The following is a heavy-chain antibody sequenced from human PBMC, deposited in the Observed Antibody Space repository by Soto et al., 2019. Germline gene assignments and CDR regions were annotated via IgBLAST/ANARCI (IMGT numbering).Heavy chain of an antibody. D-gene: IGHD5-18*01. CDR1: GFTFSSYA. J-gene: IGHJ4*02. CDR3: VNSADTAMAYYFDY. CDR2: ISSNGGST. V-gene: IGHV3-64D*08. Sequence: GSLRLSCSASGFTFSSYAMHWVRQAPGKGLEYVSAISSNGGSTYYADSVKGRFTISRDNSKNTLYLQMSSLRAEDTAVYYCVNSADTAMAYYFDYWGQGTLVTVSS.